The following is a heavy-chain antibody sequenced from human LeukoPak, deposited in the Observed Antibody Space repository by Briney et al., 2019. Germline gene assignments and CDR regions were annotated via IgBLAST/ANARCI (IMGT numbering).Heavy chain of an antibody. CDR2: NYPGDSDN. J-gene: IGHJ4*02. CDR1: GYSFTTYW. D-gene: IGHD1-26*01. Sequence: GESLKTSWKASGYSFTTYWIGWLRPLPGRGLGWRGINYPGDSDNRYSPFFQGQATTSDTTSISTAYLQWSSLKASDTAMYYCARRGDGDGTIVGASRANYFDYWGQGTLVTVSS. V-gene: IGHV5-51*01. CDR3: ARRGDGDGTIVGASRANYFDY.